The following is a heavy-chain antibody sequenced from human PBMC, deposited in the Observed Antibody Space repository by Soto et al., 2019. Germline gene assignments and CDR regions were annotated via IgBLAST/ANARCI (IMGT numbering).Heavy chain of an antibody. D-gene: IGHD5-18*01. V-gene: IGHV1-69*01. Sequence: QVQLVQSGAEVTKPGSSVKVSCKASGGTFSSYAISWVRQAPGQGLEWMGGIIPIFGTANYAQKFQGRVTLTADESTSTAYMELSSLRSEDTAGYYCARGGGYSYRDAFDIWGQGTMVTVSS. J-gene: IGHJ3*02. CDR2: IIPIFGTA. CDR1: GGTFSSYA. CDR3: ARGGGYSYRDAFDI.